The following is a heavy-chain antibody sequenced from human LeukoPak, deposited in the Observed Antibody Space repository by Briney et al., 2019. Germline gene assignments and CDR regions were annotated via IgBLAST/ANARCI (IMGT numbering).Heavy chain of an antibody. V-gene: IGHV1-69*04. J-gene: IGHJ4*02. CDR1: GGTFSSYA. CDR2: IIPILGIA. Sequence: ASVTVSCKASGGTFSSYAISWVRQAPGQGLEWMGRIIPILGIANYAQKLQGRVTMTTDTSTSTAYMELRSLRSDDTAVYYCARDGWELTDYWGQGTLVTVSS. D-gene: IGHD1-26*01. CDR3: ARDGWELTDY.